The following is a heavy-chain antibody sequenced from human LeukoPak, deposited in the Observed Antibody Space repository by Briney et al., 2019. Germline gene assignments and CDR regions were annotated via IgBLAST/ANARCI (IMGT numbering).Heavy chain of an antibody. Sequence: ASVKVSCKASGGTFSSYAISWVRQAPGQGLEWMGRIIPIFGIANYAQKFQGRVTITADKSTSTAYMELSSLRSEDTAVYYCAREGGRYYYDSGGPDREYYYYYGMDVWGQGTTVTVSS. J-gene: IGHJ6*02. CDR1: GGTFSSYA. CDR2: IIPIFGIA. CDR3: AREGGRYYYDSGGPDREYYYYYGMDV. V-gene: IGHV1-69*04. D-gene: IGHD3-22*01.